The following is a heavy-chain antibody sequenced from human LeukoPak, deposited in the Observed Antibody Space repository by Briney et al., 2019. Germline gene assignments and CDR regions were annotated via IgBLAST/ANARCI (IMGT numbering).Heavy chain of an antibody. CDR1: GGTFISYA. D-gene: IGHD6-13*01. Sequence: ASVKVSCKASGGTFISYAISWVRQAPGQGLEWMGGIIPIFGTANYAQKFQGRVTITADESTSTAYMELSSLRSEDTAVYYCARRGYSSTNYYYYGMDVWGQGTTVTVSS. J-gene: IGHJ6*02. CDR3: ARRGYSSTNYYYYGMDV. CDR2: IIPIFGTA. V-gene: IGHV1-69*13.